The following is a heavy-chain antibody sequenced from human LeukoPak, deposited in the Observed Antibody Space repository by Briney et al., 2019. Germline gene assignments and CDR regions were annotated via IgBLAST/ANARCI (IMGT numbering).Heavy chain of an antibody. CDR3: ARFGSYFEY. CDR2: IYYSGSN. J-gene: IGHJ4*02. Sequence: SETLSLTCTVSGGSINNYYWSWIRQPPGKGLEWIGHIYYSGSNKNKPSLKSRVTMTVDTSKNQFSLKLTSVTAADTAMYFCARFGSYFEYWGQGILVTVSS. D-gene: IGHD3-10*01. CDR1: GGSINNYY. V-gene: IGHV4-59*12.